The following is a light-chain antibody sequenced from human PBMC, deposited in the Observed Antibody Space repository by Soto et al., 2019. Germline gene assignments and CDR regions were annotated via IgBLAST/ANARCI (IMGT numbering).Light chain of an antibody. CDR2: SDI. V-gene: IGLV2-14*03. J-gene: IGLJ1*01. CDR3: GAWDDSLMGLYV. CDR1: SSEVGAYNA. Sequence: QSVLAQPASVSGSPGQSITLSCTGTSSEVGAYNAVSWHQQHPDRAPRLLIFSDIKRPAGGPDRFSASKSGTSASLAISGLHFEYEADYYCGAWDDSLMGLYVFGGGTKVTVL.